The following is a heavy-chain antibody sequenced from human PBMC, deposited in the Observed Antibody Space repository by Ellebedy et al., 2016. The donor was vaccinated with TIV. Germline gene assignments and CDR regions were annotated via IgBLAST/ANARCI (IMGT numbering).Heavy chain of an antibody. Sequence: ASVKVSXXASGYTFTSYGISWVRQAPGQGLEWMGWISAYNGNTNYAQKLQGRVTMTTDTSTSTAYMELRSLRSDDTAVYYCARVSGIGCSSTSCYSLDYWGQGTLVTVSS. CDR2: ISAYNGNT. CDR3: ARVSGIGCSSTSCYSLDY. CDR1: GYTFTSYG. J-gene: IGHJ4*02. D-gene: IGHD2-2*01. V-gene: IGHV1-18*01.